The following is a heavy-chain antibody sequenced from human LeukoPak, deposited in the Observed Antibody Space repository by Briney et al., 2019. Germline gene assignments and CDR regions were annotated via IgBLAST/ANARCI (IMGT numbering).Heavy chain of an antibody. J-gene: IGHJ6*02. Sequence: PGRSLRLSCAASGFTFSSYAMHWVRQAPGKGLEWVAVISYDGSNKYYADSVKGRFTISRDNSKNTLYLQMNSLRAEDTAAYYCARDLSPALVVVAATSRVSYYYGMDVWGQGTTVTVSS. CDR3: ARDLSPALVVVAATSRVSYYYGMDV. CDR2: ISYDGSNK. D-gene: IGHD2-15*01. V-gene: IGHV3-30*04. CDR1: GFTFSSYA.